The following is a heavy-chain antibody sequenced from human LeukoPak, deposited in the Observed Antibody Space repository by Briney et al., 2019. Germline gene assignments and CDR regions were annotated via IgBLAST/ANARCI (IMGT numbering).Heavy chain of an antibody. Sequence: GASVKVSCKASGYTFTSYDINRVRQATGQGLEWMGRIIPIFGTANYAQKFQGRVTITTDESTSTAYMELSSLRSEDTAVYYCARSIHDYGDYRPFWYWGQGTLVTVSS. D-gene: IGHD4-17*01. V-gene: IGHV1-69*05. CDR2: IIPIFGTA. CDR1: GYTFTSYD. CDR3: ARSIHDYGDYRPFWY. J-gene: IGHJ4*02.